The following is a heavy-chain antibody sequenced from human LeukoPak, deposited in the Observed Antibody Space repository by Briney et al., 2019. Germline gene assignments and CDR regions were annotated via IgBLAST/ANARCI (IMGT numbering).Heavy chain of an antibody. CDR2: IYYSGST. V-gene: IGHV4-59*01. D-gene: IGHD3-22*01. Sequence: SETLSLTCAVYGGSFSGYYWSWIRQPPGKGLEWIGYIYYSGSTNYNPSLKSRVTISVDTSKNQFSLKLSSVTAADTAVYYCARGFRDYYDSSGSTYYFDYWGQGTLVTVSS. CDR1: GGSFSGYY. CDR3: ARGFRDYYDSSGSTYYFDY. J-gene: IGHJ4*02.